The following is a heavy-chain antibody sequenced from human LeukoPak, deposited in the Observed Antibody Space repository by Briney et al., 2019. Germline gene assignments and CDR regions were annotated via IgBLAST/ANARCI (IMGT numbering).Heavy chain of an antibody. CDR1: GFTFNTHG. D-gene: IGHD5-18*01. CDR3: ARDGGNGYGLGFDY. J-gene: IGHJ4*02. CDR2: IWYDGSNK. V-gene: IGHV3-33*01. Sequence: PGGSLRLSCAASGFTFNTHGMHWVRQAPGKGLEWVAVIWYDGSNKYYADSVKGRFTISRDNSKNTLSLQMNSLRAEDTAVYYCARDGGNGYGLGFDYWGQGTLVTVSS.